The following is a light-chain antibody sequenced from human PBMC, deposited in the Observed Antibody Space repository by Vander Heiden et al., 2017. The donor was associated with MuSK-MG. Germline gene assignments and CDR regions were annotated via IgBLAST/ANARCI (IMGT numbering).Light chain of an antibody. J-gene: IGKJ4*02. V-gene: IGKV2-30*01. CDR3: RQDTLLPPT. CDR2: EVS. CDR1: QSLVYSDGNTY. Sequence: RGTLGRPPCTPCRYNQSLVYSDGNTYLDWFQQRPGQSPRRLIYEVSKRDSGVPDRFSGSGSGTEFTLTISRVEAEDVGVYYCRQDTLLPPTFGGGTKVEIK.